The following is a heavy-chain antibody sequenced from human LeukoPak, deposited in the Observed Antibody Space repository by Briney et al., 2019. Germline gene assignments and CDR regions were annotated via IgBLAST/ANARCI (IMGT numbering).Heavy chain of an antibody. CDR2: ISYDGSNK. CDR1: GFTFSSYG. Sequence: PGGSLRLSCAASGFTFSSYGMHWVRQAPGKGLEWVAVISYDGSNKYYADSVKGRFTISRDNSKNTLYLQMNSLRAEDTAVYYCAKTEDYYDSSGYYSVAAFDYWGQGTLVTVSS. V-gene: IGHV3-30*18. CDR3: AKTEDYYDSSGYYSVAAFDY. D-gene: IGHD3-22*01. J-gene: IGHJ4*02.